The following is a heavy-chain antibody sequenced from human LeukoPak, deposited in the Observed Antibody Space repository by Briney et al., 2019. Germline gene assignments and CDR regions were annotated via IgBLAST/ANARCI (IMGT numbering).Heavy chain of an antibody. J-gene: IGHJ4*02. D-gene: IGHD1-1*01. Sequence: SVKVSCKASGGTFSSYAISWVRQAPGQGLEWMGGIIPIFGTANYAQKFQGRVTITADESTSTAYMELSSLRSEDTAVYYCAGVEDDTRRGPLSYWGQGTLVTVSS. V-gene: IGHV1-69*13. CDR1: GGTFSSYA. CDR2: IIPIFGTA. CDR3: AGVEDDTRRGPLSY.